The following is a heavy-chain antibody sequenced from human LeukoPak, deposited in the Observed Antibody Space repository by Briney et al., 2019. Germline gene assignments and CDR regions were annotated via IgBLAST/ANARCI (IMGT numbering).Heavy chain of an antibody. CDR2: ISPSDSDT. J-gene: IGHJ4*02. CDR1: GYSFTNYW. Sequence: GESLKISCKGSGYSFTNYWIGWVRQMPGKGLEWMGIISPSDSDTRYSPSFQGQVTISADKSIATAYLQWSSLKASDTAMYYCAKLGWNGEVGTPPYFDYWGRGTLVTVSS. V-gene: IGHV5-51*01. D-gene: IGHD1-1*01. CDR3: AKLGWNGEVGTPPYFDY.